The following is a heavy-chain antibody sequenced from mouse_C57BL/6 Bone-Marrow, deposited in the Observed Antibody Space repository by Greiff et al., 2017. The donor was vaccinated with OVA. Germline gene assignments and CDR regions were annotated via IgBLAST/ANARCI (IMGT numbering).Heavy chain of an antibody. Sequence: QVQLQQPGAELVKPGASVKLSCKASGYTFTSYWMHWVKQRPGRGLEWIGRIDPYSGGTKYNEKFKGKATLTVDKPSSTAYLQLSSLTSEDSAVYYCANLGPFAYWGQGTLVTVSA. V-gene: IGHV1-72*01. CDR3: ANLGPFAY. D-gene: IGHD4-1*01. CDR1: GYTFTSYW. J-gene: IGHJ3*01. CDR2: IDPYSGGT.